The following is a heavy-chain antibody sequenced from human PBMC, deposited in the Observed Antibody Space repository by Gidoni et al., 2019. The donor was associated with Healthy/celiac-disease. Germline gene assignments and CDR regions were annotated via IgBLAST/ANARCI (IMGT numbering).Heavy chain of an antibody. D-gene: IGHD3-10*01. V-gene: IGHV6-1*01. CDR3: ARDSGGGSGYYYYYGMDV. J-gene: IGHJ6*02. CDR1: GDSVSSNSAA. Sequence: QVQLQQSGPGLVKHSQTLSLTCAISGDSVSSNSAAWHWSRQSPSRGLEWLGRTAYMSKWYNDYAGSVKRRITINPDTAKNQFSLQLNSVTPVDTAVYYCARDSGGGSGYYYYYGMDVWGQGTTVTVSS. CDR2: TAYMSKWYN.